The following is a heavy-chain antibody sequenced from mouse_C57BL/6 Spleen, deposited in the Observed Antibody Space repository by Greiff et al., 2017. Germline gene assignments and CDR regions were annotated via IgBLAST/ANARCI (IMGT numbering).Heavy chain of an antibody. CDR3: ARHRAGYYYHYAMDY. J-gene: IGHJ4*01. Sequence: QVQLQQSGPGLVAPSQSLSITCTVSGFSLTSYGVHWVRQPPGKGLEWLVVIWSDGSTTYNSALKSRLSISKDNSKSQVFLKMNSLQSDDTAMYYCARHRAGYYYHYAMDYWGQGTSVTVSS. V-gene: IGHV2-6-1*01. D-gene: IGHD1-1*01. CDR1: GFSLTSYG. CDR2: IWSDGST.